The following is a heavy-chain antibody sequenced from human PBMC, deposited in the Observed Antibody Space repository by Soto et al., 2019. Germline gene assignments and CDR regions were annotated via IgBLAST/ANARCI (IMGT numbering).Heavy chain of an antibody. J-gene: IGHJ4*02. Sequence: EVQVVESGGGLVQPGGSLRLSCRASGFTFSSHWMTWVRQAPGKGLEWVASLNQDGTEKYYVDSVKGRFSISRDNAENSLFLQMNGLRDEDTAVYYCARHVDSWGQGTLVTVSS. CDR2: LNQDGTEK. CDR1: GFTFSSHW. V-gene: IGHV3-7*04. CDR3: ARHVDS.